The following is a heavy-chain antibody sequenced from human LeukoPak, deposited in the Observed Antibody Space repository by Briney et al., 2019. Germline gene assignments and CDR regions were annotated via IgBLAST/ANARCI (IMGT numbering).Heavy chain of an antibody. CDR3: ASMTGIASRRWFDP. V-gene: IGHV4-39*07. D-gene: IGHD6-6*01. J-gene: IGHJ5*02. CDR1: GGSISSSSYY. Sequence: SETLSLTCTVSGGSISSSSYYWGWIRQPPGKGLEWIGSIYYSGSTYYNPSLKSRVTISVDTSKNQFSLKLSSVTAADTAVYYCASMTGIASRRWFDPWGQGTLVTVSS. CDR2: IYYSGST.